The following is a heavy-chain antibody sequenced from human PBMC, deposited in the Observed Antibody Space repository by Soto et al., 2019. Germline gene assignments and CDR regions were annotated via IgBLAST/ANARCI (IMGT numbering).Heavy chain of an antibody. Sequence: GASVKVSCKASGYTFTSHYFHWVRQAPGQGLEWMGMINPSGDGTVYAQTFQGRVTVTRDTSTSTVYMELTRLRSEDTAVYYCAGQAGSNGWFYFDHWGQGTLVTVSS. J-gene: IGHJ4*02. CDR1: GYTFTSHY. V-gene: IGHV1-46*01. D-gene: IGHD6-19*01. CDR2: INPSGDGT. CDR3: AGQAGSNGWFYFDH.